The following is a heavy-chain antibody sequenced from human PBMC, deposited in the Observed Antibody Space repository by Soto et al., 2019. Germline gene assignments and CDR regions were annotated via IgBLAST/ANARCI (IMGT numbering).Heavy chain of an antibody. J-gene: IGHJ6*02. Sequence: QVQLVESGGGVVQPERSQRLSCAASKFTFRTYVMHWVRQDPGKGLEWVALISFDGSNKYYADSVKGRFTISRDNSKNTMYLQMTSLRPEDTAVYYCAREMIPMIMGGMSALDVWGQGTTVTVSS. D-gene: IGHD3-22*01. CDR3: AREMIPMIMGGMSALDV. V-gene: IGHV3-30*04. CDR2: ISFDGSNK. CDR1: KFTFRTYV.